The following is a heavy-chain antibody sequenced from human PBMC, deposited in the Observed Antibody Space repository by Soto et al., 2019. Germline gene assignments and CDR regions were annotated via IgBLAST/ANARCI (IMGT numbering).Heavy chain of an antibody. Sequence: EVQLVESGGGLVKPGGSLRLSCAASGFTFSSYSMNWVRQAPGKGLEWVSSISSSSSYIYYADSVKVRFTISRDNAKNSLHLQMNGLRAEDSAVYYCARGIYYYDSSVYFSYWGQGTLVTVSS. CDR3: ARGIYYYDSSVYFSY. V-gene: IGHV3-21*01. D-gene: IGHD3-22*01. J-gene: IGHJ4*02. CDR1: GFTFSSYS. CDR2: ISSSSSYI.